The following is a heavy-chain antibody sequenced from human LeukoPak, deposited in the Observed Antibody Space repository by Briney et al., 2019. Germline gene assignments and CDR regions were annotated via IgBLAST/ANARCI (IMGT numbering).Heavy chain of an antibody. V-gene: IGHV3-23*01. Sequence: GGSLRLSCAASGFTVSSYAMSWVRQPPGKGLAWVSAISGSGGRTYYADSVKGRFTISRDNSKNTLYLQMNSLRAEDTAEYYCAKDTNYYYDSSGYYTGYYFDYWGQGTLVTVSS. CDR1: GFTVSSYA. D-gene: IGHD3-22*01. J-gene: IGHJ4*02. CDR2: ISGSGGRT. CDR3: AKDTNYYYDSSGYYTGYYFDY.